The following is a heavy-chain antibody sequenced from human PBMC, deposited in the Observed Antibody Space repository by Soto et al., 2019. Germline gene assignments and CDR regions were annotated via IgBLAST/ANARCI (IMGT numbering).Heavy chain of an antibody. D-gene: IGHD3-16*02. Sequence: SVKVSCKASGGTFSSYAISWVRQAPGQGLEWMGGIIPIFGTANYAQKFQGRVTITADESTSTAYMELSSLRSEDTAVYYCARGPGMITFGGVIVSGPIDYWGQGTLVTVSS. V-gene: IGHV1-69*13. CDR3: ARGPGMITFGGVIVSGPIDY. CDR2: IIPIFGTA. CDR1: GGTFSSYA. J-gene: IGHJ4*02.